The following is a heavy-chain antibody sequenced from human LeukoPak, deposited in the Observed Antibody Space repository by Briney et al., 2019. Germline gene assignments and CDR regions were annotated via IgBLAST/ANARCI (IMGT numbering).Heavy chain of an antibody. D-gene: IGHD3-22*01. CDR1: GFTFSRYT. CDR2: FSSSGST. CDR3: AKDGLDGRGYYYFDY. J-gene: IGHJ4*02. Sequence: GGSLRLSCAASGFTFSRYTMNWVRQGPGKGLEWVSVFSSSGSTHYADSVKGRFTISKDNSKNTLYLQMSSLRAEDTAVYYCAKDGLDGRGYYYFDYWGQGTLVTVSS. V-gene: IGHV3-23*01.